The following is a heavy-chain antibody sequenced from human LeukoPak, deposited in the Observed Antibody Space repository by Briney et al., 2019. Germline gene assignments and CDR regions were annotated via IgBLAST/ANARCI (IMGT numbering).Heavy chain of an antibody. CDR1: GGTFSSYA. D-gene: IGHD1-26*01. J-gene: IGHJ6*03. CDR3: AREAGSGSYYFLTGYYYMDV. V-gene: IGHV1-69*05. Sequence: SVKVSCKASGGTFSSYAISWVRQAPGQGLEWIGGIIPICGTANYAQKFQGRVTITTDESTSTAYMELSSLRSEDTAVYYCAREAGSGSYYFLTGYYYMDVWGKGTTVTVSS. CDR2: IIPICGTA.